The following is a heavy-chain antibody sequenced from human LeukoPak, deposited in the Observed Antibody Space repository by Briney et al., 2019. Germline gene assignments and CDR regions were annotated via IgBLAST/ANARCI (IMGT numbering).Heavy chain of an antibody. J-gene: IGHJ6*02. V-gene: IGHV3-53*01. CDR1: GFTFSSYS. CDR2: IYSGGST. CDR3: ARDAARLWGSYYYGMDV. D-gene: IGHD3-16*01. Sequence: PGGSLRLSCAASGFTFSSYSMNWVRQAPGKGLEWVSVIYSGGSTYYADSVKGRFTISRDNSKNTLYLQMNSLRAEDTAVYYCARDAARLWGSYYYGMDVWGQGTTVTVSS.